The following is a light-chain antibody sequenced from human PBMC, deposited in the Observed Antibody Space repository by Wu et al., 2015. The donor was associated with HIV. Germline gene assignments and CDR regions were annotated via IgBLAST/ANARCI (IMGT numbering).Light chain of an antibody. J-gene: IGKJ1*01. CDR3: QQYASSPWT. CDR2: GAS. V-gene: IGKV3-20*01. CDR1: QSVSSSY. Sequence: EIVLTQSPGTLSLSPGEGATLSCRASQSVSSSYLAWYQQKPGQAPRLLIYGASSRATGIPERFSGSGSGTDFTFTISRLEPEDFAVYHCQQYASSPWTFGQGTKVEIK.